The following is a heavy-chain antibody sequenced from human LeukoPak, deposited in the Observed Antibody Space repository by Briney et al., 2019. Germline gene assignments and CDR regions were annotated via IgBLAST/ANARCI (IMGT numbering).Heavy chain of an antibody. CDR3: ANGYDSSGYHAFDI. Sequence: GGSLRLSCAASGFTFSIYAMHWVRQAPGKGLEWVAFIRYDGSNKYYADSVKGRFTISRDNSKNTLYLQMNSLRAEDTAVYYCANGYDSSGYHAFDIWGQGTMVTVSS. V-gene: IGHV3-30*02. D-gene: IGHD3-22*01. CDR1: GFTFSIYA. J-gene: IGHJ3*02. CDR2: IRYDGSNK.